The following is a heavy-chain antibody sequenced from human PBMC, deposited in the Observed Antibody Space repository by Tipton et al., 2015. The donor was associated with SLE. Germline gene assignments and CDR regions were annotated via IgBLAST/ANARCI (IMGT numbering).Heavy chain of an antibody. D-gene: IGHD2-21*01. J-gene: IGHJ4*02. CDR3: AREDCGGDCYLAY. CDR2: IYYSGST. V-gene: IGHV4-39*02. CDR1: GGSISSSSYY. Sequence: TLSLTCTVSGGSISSSSYYWGWIRQPPGKGLEWIGSIYYSGSTYYNPSLQSRVTISVDTSKDQFSLKLSSVTAADTAVYYCAREDCGGDCYLAYWGQGTLVTVSS.